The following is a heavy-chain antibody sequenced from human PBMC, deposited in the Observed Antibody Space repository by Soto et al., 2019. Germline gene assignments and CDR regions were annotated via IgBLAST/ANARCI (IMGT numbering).Heavy chain of an antibody. Sequence: QVQVEQSGAEVKKPGSSVKVSCKASGGTFSTAAISWVRQAPGQGLEWMGGIMPIFRTADYAQKFQGRVTXTXDQXKSTAYLELRSLSSEDTAIYYCARDQDRPQLGGNYYYIMDVWGQGTTVTVSS. CDR2: IMPIFRTA. CDR1: GGTFSTAA. CDR3: ARDQDRPQLGGNYYYIMDV. V-gene: IGHV1-69*05. D-gene: IGHD3-3*02. J-gene: IGHJ6*02.